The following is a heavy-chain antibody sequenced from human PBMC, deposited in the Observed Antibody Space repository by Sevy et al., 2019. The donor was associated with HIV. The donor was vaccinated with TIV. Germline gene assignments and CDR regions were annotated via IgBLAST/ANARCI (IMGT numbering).Heavy chain of an antibody. CDR2: VSANYGNT. V-gene: IGHV1-18*01. CDR1: GYTFTSYG. D-gene: IGHD6-13*01. CDR3: ARYPIDVSISNWYYCDY. Sequence: ASVKVSCKTSGYTFTSYGITWVRQAPGQGLEWMGWVSANYGNTKSAQKFQDRVTMTTDTSTSTAYMELKSLRSDDTAIYFCARYPIDVSISNWYYCDYWGQGTLVIVSS. J-gene: IGHJ4*02.